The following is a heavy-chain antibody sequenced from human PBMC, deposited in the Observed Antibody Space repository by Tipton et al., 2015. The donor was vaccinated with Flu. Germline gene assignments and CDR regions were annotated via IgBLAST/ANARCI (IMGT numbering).Heavy chain of an antibody. V-gene: IGHV1-2*02. CDR1: GYTFTGYY. CDR2: INPNSGGT. Sequence: QLVQSGAEVKKPGASVKVSCKASGYTFTGYYMHWVRQAPGQGLEWMGWINPNSGGTNYAQKFQGRVTMTRDTSISTAYMELSRLRSDDTAVYYCARDHYDFWSGYTWFDPWGQGTLVTVSS. D-gene: IGHD3-3*01. J-gene: IGHJ5*02. CDR3: ARDHYDFWSGYTWFDP.